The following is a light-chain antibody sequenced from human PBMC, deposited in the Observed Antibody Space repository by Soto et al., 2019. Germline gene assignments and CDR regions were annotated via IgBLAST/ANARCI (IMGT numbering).Light chain of an antibody. CDR1: SSDVGGYNF. CDR2: EVT. CDR3: SSFTSRFTFV. J-gene: IGLJ1*01. V-gene: IGLV2-14*03. Sequence: QSALTQTASVSGSPGQSITISCTGTSSDVGGYNFVSWYQQHPGKAPKLIIHEVTNRLSGVSGRFSGSKSGNTAFLTISGLQAEDEAVYYCSSFTSRFTFVFGTGTKLTVL.